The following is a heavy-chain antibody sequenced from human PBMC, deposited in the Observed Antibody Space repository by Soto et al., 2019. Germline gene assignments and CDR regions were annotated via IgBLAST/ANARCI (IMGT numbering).Heavy chain of an antibody. J-gene: IGHJ4*02. D-gene: IGHD6-19*01. CDR2: IIPIFGTA. Sequence: ASVKVSCRASGGTFSSYASSWVRQAPGQGLEWMGGIIPIFGTANYAQKFQGRVTITADESTSTAYMELSSLRSEDTAVYYCAREGRYSSGWTFDYWGQGTLVAVSS. CDR3: AREGRYSSGWTFDY. CDR1: GGTFSSYA. V-gene: IGHV1-69*13.